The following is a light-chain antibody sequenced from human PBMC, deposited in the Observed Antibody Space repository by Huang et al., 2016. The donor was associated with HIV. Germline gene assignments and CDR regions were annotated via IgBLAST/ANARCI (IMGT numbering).Light chain of an antibody. V-gene: IGKV1-5*03. CDR1: QSISNW. CDR3: QQYDILWT. J-gene: IGKJ1*01. Sequence: DIQMTQSPSTLSASVGARVTITCRASQSISNWLAWYQQKPGEAPKLLIYKASTLPSGVPSRFSGSGSETEFTLTISSLQPDDFATFYCQQYDILWTFGRGTKVEIK. CDR2: KAS.